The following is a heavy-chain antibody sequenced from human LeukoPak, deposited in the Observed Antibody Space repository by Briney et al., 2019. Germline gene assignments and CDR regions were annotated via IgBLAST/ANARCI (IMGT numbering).Heavy chain of an antibody. CDR2: ISGSGGST. J-gene: IGHJ4*02. D-gene: IGHD4-17*01. V-gene: IGHV3-23*01. Sequence: GGSLRLSCAASGFSFSSYAMSCVPHAPGKGLECGSAISGSGGSTYYEETLKGRFTTSRDNSKNTLYLQMNSLRGEDTAVYYCAKDLRHDYGDYVDYWGQGTLVTVSS. CDR3: AKDLRHDYGDYVDY. CDR1: GFSFSSYA.